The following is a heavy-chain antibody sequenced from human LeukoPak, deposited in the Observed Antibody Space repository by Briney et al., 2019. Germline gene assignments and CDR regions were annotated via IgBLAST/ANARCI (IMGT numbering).Heavy chain of an antibody. Sequence: PSETLSLTCAVSGGSISSNNWWSWVRQPPGKGLEWIGEINHSGSTNYNPSLKSRVTISVDTSKNQFSLKLSSVTAADTAVYYCARGLDCSSTSCYTGSNWFDPWGQGTLVTVSS. CDR2: INHSGST. J-gene: IGHJ5*02. V-gene: IGHV4-4*02. CDR3: ARGLDCSSTSCYTGSNWFDP. D-gene: IGHD2-2*02. CDR1: GGSISSNNW.